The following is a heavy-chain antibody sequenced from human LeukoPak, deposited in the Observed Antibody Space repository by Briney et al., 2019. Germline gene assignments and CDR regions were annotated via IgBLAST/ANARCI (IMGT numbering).Heavy chain of an antibody. CDR3: ARDRIGRLHSAFDV. Sequence: GGSLKLSCTASGFTFSSFSMNWVRQAPGKGLEWVSCIGTKGGHIYYADSIKGRFTISRDNAENSVYLQMNSLRLEDTAVYFCARDRIGRLHSAFDVWGQGTTVTVSS. V-gene: IGHV3-21*06. J-gene: IGHJ3*01. D-gene: IGHD1-1*01. CDR1: GFTFSSFS. CDR2: IGTKGGHI.